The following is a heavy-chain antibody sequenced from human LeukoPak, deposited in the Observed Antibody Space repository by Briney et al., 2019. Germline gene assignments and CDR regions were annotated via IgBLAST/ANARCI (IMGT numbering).Heavy chain of an antibody. V-gene: IGHV3-23*01. CDR2: ISGSGGST. CDR3: AVLMITFGGVIAPFDY. J-gene: IGHJ4*02. Sequence: GGSLRLSCAASGFTFSSYSMNRVRQAPGKGLEWVSAISGSGGSTYYADSVKGRFTISRDNSKNTLYLQMNSLRAEDTAVYYCAVLMITFGGVIAPFDYWGQGTLVTVSS. CDR1: GFTFSSYS. D-gene: IGHD3-16*02.